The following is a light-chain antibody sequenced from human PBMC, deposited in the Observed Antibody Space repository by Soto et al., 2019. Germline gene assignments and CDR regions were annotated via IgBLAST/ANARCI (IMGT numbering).Light chain of an antibody. V-gene: IGKV1-5*03. CDR1: QRISSW. CDR3: QHFLSYPLT. CDR2: EAS. Sequence: DLQMTQSPSTLSASVGDRVTITCWASQRISSWLAWYQQKPGKAPKLLIYEASILQSGVPSRFSGSGSGTEFTLTISSLQPDDFATYYCQHFLSYPLTFGGGTKVDI. J-gene: IGKJ4*01.